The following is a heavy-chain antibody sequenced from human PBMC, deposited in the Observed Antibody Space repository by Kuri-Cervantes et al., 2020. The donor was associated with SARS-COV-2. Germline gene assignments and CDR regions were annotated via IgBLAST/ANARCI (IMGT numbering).Heavy chain of an antibody. CDR3: TTGSVRGQWMEQRRHDAFDL. J-gene: IGHJ3*01. V-gene: IGHV3-49*03. CDR1: GFAFGDYA. CDR2: IRSKAYGGTT. D-gene: IGHD6-19*01. Sequence: GESLTISCRTSGFAFGDYAMSWLRQAPGKGLEWIGFIRSKAYGGTTEYAASVKGKFSISRDDSESVVYLQMNSLQTEDTAVYYCTTGSVRGQWMEQRRHDAFDLWGQGTMVDVSS.